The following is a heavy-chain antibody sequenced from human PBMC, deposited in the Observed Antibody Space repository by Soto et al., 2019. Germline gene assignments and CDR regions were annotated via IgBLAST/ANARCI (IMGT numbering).Heavy chain of an antibody. CDR3: ASGSLGYSYGLDYYYYGLDV. CDR1: GGTIRISSYH. CDR2: IFYSGST. Sequence: ETLYHMYTVSGGTIRISSYHGCWLSQHPGKGLEWIGSIFYSGSTYNNPSLKSRVTIFVDTSKNQFSLRLSSVTAADTAVYYCASGSLGYSYGLDYYYYGLDVWGQGTTVT. D-gene: IGHD5-18*01. J-gene: IGHJ6*02. V-gene: IGHV4-39*01.